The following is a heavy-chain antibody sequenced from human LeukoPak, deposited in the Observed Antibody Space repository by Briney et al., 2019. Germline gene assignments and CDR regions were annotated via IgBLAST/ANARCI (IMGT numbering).Heavy chain of an antibody. V-gene: IGHV3-23*01. J-gene: IGHJ4*02. Sequence: GTLSLTCAVSGGSISSSNWWSWVRQPPGKGLEWVSAISGSGGSTYYADSVKGRFTISRDNSKNTLYLQMNSLRAEDTAVYYCARRIFQGSSGWYLFDYWGQGTLVTVSS. CDR2: ISGSGGST. D-gene: IGHD6-19*01. CDR1: GGSISSSN. CDR3: ARRIFQGSSGWYLFDY.